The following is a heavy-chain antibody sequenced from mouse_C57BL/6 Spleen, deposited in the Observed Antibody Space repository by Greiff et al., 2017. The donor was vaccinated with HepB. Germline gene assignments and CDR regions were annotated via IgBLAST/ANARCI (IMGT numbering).Heavy chain of an antibody. CDR1: GFSFNTYA. CDR2: IRSKSNNYAT. V-gene: IGHV10-1*01. J-gene: IGHJ1*03. Sequence: GGGLVQPKGSLKLSCAASGFSFNTYAMNWVRQAPGKGLEWVARIRSKSNNYATYYADSVKDRFTISRDASESMLYLQMNNLKTEDTAMYYCVRQGYYGSSHWYFDVWGTGTTVTVSS. D-gene: IGHD1-1*01. CDR3: VRQGYYGSSHWYFDV.